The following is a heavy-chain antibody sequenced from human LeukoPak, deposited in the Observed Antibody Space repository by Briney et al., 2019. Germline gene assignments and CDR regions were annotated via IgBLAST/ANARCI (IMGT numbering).Heavy chain of an antibody. D-gene: IGHD3-3*01. CDR3: ARDRDDFWSGSIDY. CDR1: GFTFSSYA. CDR2: ISSNGGST. J-gene: IGHJ4*02. V-gene: IGHV3-64*01. Sequence: GGSLRLSCAASGFTFSSYAMHWVRQAPGKGLEYVSAISSNGGSTYYANSVKGRFTISRDNSKNTLYLQMGSLRAEDMAVYYCARDRDDFWSGSIDYWGQGTLVTVSS.